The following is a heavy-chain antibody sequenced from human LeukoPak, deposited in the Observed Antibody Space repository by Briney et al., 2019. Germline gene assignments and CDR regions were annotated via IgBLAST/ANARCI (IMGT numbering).Heavy chain of an antibody. Sequence: SETLSLTCTVSGGSISSSSYYWGWIRQPPGKGLEWIGSIYYSGSTYYNPSLKSRVTISVDTSKNQFSLKLSSVTAADTAVYYCARRGIHQKVGAFDIWGQGTMVTVSS. J-gene: IGHJ3*02. D-gene: IGHD2-2*01. CDR1: GGSISSSSYY. CDR3: ARRGIHQKVGAFDI. V-gene: IGHV4-39*01. CDR2: IYYSGST.